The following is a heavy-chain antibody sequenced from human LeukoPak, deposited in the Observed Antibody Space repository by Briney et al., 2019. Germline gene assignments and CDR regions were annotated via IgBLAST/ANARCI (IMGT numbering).Heavy chain of an antibody. CDR3: ARGVTGGWYGDFQH. CDR2: IYYSGST. Sequence: SETLSLTCTVSGGSISSYFWSWIRQPPGKGLEWIGYIYYSGSTNYNPSLKSRVTISVDTSKKQFSLKLSSVTAADTAVYYCARGVTGGWYGDFQHWGQGTLVTVSS. J-gene: IGHJ1*01. CDR1: GGSISSYF. D-gene: IGHD6-19*01. V-gene: IGHV4-59*01.